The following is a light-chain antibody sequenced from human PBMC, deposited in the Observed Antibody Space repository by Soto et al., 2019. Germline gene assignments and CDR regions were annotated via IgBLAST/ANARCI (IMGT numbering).Light chain of an antibody. J-gene: IGKJ1*01. Sequence: EIVLTQSPGTLSLSPGQRGTLSCRASQNIRSNYVAWFQQKPGQPPRLLIYGAINRASGIPDRFSGSGSGTEFTLTISSLEPGDFVVYYCQQYHSPPLTFGQGTKVEFK. CDR1: QNIRSNY. CDR3: QQYHSPPLT. CDR2: GAI. V-gene: IGKV3-20*01.